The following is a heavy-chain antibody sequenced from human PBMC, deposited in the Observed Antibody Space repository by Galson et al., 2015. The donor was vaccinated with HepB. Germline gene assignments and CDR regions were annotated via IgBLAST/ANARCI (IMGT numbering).Heavy chain of an antibody. CDR2: IKSKTDGGTV. Sequence: SLRLSCAASGFTFSNAWMSWVRQAPGKGLEWVGRIKSKTDGGTVDYAAPVKGRFTISRDDSKNTLYLQMNSLKTEDTAVYYCTTDGDIGALTYYYYGMDVWGQGTTVTVSS. CDR3: TTDGDIGALTYYYYGMDV. V-gene: IGHV3-15*01. CDR1: GFTFSNAW. D-gene: IGHD2-15*01. J-gene: IGHJ6*02.